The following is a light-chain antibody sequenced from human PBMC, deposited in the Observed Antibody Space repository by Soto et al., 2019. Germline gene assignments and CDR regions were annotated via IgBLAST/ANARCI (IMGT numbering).Light chain of an antibody. CDR3: FLSYTGGRV. Sequence: QAVVTQEPSLTVSPGGTVTLTRGSCTGAVTSDHYPYWFQQKPGQAPKILIYDTNNRHAWTPTRFSGSLLGGKAALTLSGAQPEDEADYYCFLSYTGGRVFGGGTKVTVL. V-gene: IGLV7-46*01. CDR1: TGAVTSDHY. CDR2: DTN. J-gene: IGLJ2*01.